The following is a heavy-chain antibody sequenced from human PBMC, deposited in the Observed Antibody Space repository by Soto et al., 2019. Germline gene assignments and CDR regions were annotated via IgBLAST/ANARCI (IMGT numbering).Heavy chain of an antibody. CDR3: ARDRSTIYAFDI. D-gene: IGHD3-3*01. J-gene: IGHJ3*02. Sequence: EVQLVEAGGGLVQPGGSLRLSCAASGFTVSSNYMSWVRQAPGKGLEWVSVTYSGGSTYYADSVKGRFTISRDNSKNTLYLHMNSLRAEDTAVYYCARDRSTIYAFDIWGQGTMVTVSS. V-gene: IGHV3-66*01. CDR1: GFTVSSNY. CDR2: TYSGGST.